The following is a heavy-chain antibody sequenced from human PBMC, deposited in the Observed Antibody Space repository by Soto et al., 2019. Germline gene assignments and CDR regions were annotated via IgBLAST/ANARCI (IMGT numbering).Heavy chain of an antibody. Sequence: SETLSLTCTVSGDSINGYCWSWIRQPPGKGLEWLGYVYFTGSTNSNPSLKSRVTISVSTSKKQFSLRLTSVTAADTAVYYCARSLATPATNIDYWGQGTLVTVSS. V-gene: IGHV4-59*01. J-gene: IGHJ4*02. CDR1: GDSINGYC. CDR2: VYFTGST. CDR3: ARSLATPATNIDY. D-gene: IGHD6-6*01.